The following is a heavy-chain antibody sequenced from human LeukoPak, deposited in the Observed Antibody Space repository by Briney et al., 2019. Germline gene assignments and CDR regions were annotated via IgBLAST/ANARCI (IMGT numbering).Heavy chain of an antibody. D-gene: IGHD3-16*01. CDR1: GFTFSDYY. CDR2: ISSSGSTI. CDR3: AKAITFGATSKRYYFDY. V-gene: IGHV3-11*01. J-gene: IGHJ4*02. Sequence: GGSLRLSCAASGFTFSDYYMSWIRQAPGKGLEWVSYISSSGSTIYYADSVKGRFTISRDNAKNSLYLQMNSLRAEDTAVYYCAKAITFGATSKRYYFDYWGQGTLVTVSS.